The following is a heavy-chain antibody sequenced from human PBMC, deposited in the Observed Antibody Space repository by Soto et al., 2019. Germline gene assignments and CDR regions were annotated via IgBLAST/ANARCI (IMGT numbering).Heavy chain of an antibody. D-gene: IGHD6-13*01. CDR3: ARERIAAVGTFDH. Sequence: QVHLVESGGGVVQPGGSLRLSCAASGFTFSNYGMHWVRQAPGKGLEWVTVIRADGSNKYYSDSVRGRVIISRDNSKNTVYQEMNSLRAEDTAVYYCARERIAAVGTFDHWGQGTLVTVSS. CDR2: IRADGSNK. J-gene: IGHJ5*02. CDR1: GFTFSNYG. V-gene: IGHV3-33*01.